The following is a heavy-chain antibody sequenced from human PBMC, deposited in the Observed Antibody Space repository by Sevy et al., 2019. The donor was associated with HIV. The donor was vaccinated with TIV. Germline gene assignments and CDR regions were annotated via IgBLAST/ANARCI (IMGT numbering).Heavy chain of an antibody. CDR3: ARPRANYVDNYFFYAMDV. V-gene: IGHV3-30-3*01. CDR1: GFAFSNYYA. Sequence: GGSLRVSCAASGFAFSNYYAMYWVRQAPGKGLKWVALISYDGNDKYYADSMKGRFTISRDNFKNTLYLQMNSLTAEDTAVYYCARPRANYVDNYFFYAMDVWGQGTTVTVSS. CDR2: ISYDGNDK. J-gene: IGHJ6*02. D-gene: IGHD4-17*01.